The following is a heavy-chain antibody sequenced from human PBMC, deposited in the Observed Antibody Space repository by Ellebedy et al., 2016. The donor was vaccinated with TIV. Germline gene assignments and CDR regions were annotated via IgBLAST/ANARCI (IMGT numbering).Heavy chain of an antibody. CDR2: ISGSGGST. D-gene: IGHD7-27*01. CDR3: AKDLGWEDWGSLDDAFDI. V-gene: IGHV3-23*01. CDR1: GFTFSSYA. J-gene: IGHJ3*02. Sequence: GESLKISCAASGFTFSSYAMSWVRQAPGKGLEWVSAISGSGGSTYYADSVKGRFTISRDNSKNTLYLQMNSLRAEDTAVYYCAKDLGWEDWGSLDDAFDIWGQGTMVTVSS.